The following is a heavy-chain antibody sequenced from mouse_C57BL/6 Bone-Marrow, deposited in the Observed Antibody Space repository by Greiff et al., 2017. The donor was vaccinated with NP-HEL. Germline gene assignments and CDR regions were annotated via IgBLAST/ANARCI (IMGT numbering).Heavy chain of an antibody. D-gene: IGHD1-1*01. Sequence: EVQLQQSGPVLVKPGASVKMSCKASGYTFTDYYMNWVKQSHGKSLEWIGVINPYNGGTSYNQKFKGKATLTVDKSSSTAYMELNSLTSEDSAVYYCAYYYGSSLVSYWGQGTLVTVSA. CDR2: INPYNGGT. CDR3: AYYYGSSLVSY. CDR1: GYTFTDYY. V-gene: IGHV1-19*01. J-gene: IGHJ3*01.